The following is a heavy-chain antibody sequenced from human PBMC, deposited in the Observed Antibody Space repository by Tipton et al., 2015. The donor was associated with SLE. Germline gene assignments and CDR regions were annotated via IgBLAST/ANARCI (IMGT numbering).Heavy chain of an antibody. CDR3: ARDPGRGWGGFDY. CDR2: INPNSGVT. J-gene: IGHJ4*02. Sequence: QLVQSGDEVKKPGASVKVSCMASGYTFTGYYIHWVRQVPGQGLECMGWINPNSGVTNYVTKFEGRVTMTRDTSVTTAYMELSSLISDDTAIYYCARDPGRGWGGFDYWGQGTLVTVSS. CDR1: GYTFTGYY. D-gene: IGHD3-16*01. V-gene: IGHV1-2*02.